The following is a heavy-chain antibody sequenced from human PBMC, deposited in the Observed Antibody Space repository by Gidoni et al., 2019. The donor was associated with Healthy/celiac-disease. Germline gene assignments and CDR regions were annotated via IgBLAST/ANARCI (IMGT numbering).Heavy chain of an antibody. J-gene: IGHJ4*02. CDR3: ASGYDYVWGSYRTEDY. CDR1: GFTFSSYA. CDR2: ISYDGSNK. V-gene: IGHV3-30*04. D-gene: IGHD3-16*02. Sequence: QVQLVESGGGVVQPGRSLRLSCAASGFTFSSYAMHWVRQAPGKGLEWVAVISYDGSNKYYADSVKGRFTISRDNSKNTLYLQMNSLRAEDTAVYYCASGYDYVWGSYRTEDYWGQGTLVTVSS.